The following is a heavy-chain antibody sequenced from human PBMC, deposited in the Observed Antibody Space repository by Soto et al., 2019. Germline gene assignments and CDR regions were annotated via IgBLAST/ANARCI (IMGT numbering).Heavy chain of an antibody. CDR1: GFTHAW. J-gene: IGHJ4*02. V-gene: IGHV3-15*01. CDR3: TTGTVGSGDCYSAVCDY. CDR2: IKSNRDGGAT. D-gene: IGHD2-21*01. Sequence: EVQLVESGGGLVKPGESLRLSCAASGFTHAWMSWVRRAPGKGLEWVGSIKSNRDGGATDYAAPVRGRFTISRDDSKNTVYLQMNGLRTEDTAVYYCTTGTVGSGDCYSAVCDYWGQGTLVTVSS.